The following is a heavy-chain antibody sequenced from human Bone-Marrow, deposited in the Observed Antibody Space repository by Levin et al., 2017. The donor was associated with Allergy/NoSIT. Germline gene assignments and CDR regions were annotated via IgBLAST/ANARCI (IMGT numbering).Heavy chain of an antibody. J-gene: IGHJ3*01. CDR3: AGEDIRSHIYFIGSYPFDV. CDR1: GFAVSSNY. CDR2: IHAGGAT. D-gene: IGHD3-10*01. Sequence: GGSLRLSCAASGFAVSSNYLNWVRQPPGKGLEWVSSIHAGGATYYADSVKGRFTISKDSSKNTLYLQMNSLRVEDTAVYYCAGEDIRSHIYFIGSYPFDVCGRGTMVTVSS. V-gene: IGHV3-53*01.